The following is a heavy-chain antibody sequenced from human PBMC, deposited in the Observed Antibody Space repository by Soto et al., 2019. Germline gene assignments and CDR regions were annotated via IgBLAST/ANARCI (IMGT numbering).Heavy chain of an antibody. Sequence: GGSLRLSCTASGFTFGDYAMSWFRQAPGKGLEWVGFIRSKAYGGTTEYAASVKGRFTISRDDSKSIAYLQMNSLKTEDTAVYYCTREREYYYDSSGYRPRDYWGQGTLVTVSS. D-gene: IGHD3-22*01. CDR3: TREREYYYDSSGYRPRDY. V-gene: IGHV3-49*03. CDR1: GFTFGDYA. CDR2: IRSKAYGGTT. J-gene: IGHJ4*02.